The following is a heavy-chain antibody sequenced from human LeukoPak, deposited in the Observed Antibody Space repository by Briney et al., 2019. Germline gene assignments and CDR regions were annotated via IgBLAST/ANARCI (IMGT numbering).Heavy chain of an antibody. J-gene: IGHJ4*02. CDR3: ARDGVWYSSGWYPDY. CDR2: IYTSGSN. CDR1: GGSISSYY. V-gene: IGHV4-4*07. D-gene: IGHD6-19*01. Sequence: SETLSLTCTVSGGSISSYYWSWIRQPAGEGLEWVGRIYTSGSNNYNTSLKSRVTMSVDTSKTPFSLNLSSVTAADTAVYYCARDGVWYSSGWYPDYWGQGTLVTVSS.